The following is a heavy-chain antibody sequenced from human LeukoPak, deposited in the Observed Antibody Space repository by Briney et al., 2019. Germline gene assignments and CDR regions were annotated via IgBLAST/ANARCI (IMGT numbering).Heavy chain of an antibody. V-gene: IGHV1-18*01. CDR1: GYTFTSYG. CDR3: ARDIRPHFYGSESEHFDY. CDR2: ISAYNGNT. Sequence: ASVKVSCKASGYTFTSYGISWVRQAPGQGLEWMGWISAYNGNTNYAQMLQGRVTMTTDTSTSTAYMELRSLRSDDTAVYYCARDIRPHFYGSESEHFDYWGQGSLVTVSS. J-gene: IGHJ4*02. D-gene: IGHD3-10*01.